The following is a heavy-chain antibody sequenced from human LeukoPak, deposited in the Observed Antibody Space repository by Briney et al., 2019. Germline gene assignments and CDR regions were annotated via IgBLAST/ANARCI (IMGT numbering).Heavy chain of an antibody. Sequence: GGSLRLSCAASGFTFSSYAMHWVRQAPGKGLEWVAVISYDGSNKYYADSVKGRFTISRDNSKNTLYLQMNGLRAEDTAVYYCAQRGIGNTWNSEGVWGQGTLVTVSS. D-gene: IGHD1-7*01. J-gene: IGHJ4*02. CDR1: GFTFSSYA. CDR3: AQRGIGNTWNSEGV. CDR2: ISYDGSNK. V-gene: IGHV3-30-3*01.